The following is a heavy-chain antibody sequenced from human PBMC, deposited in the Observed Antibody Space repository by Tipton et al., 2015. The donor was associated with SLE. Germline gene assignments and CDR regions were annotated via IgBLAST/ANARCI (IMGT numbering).Heavy chain of an antibody. CDR3: ARDHPVAGPFDY. V-gene: IGHV4-4*07. CDR1: GGSISNYY. D-gene: IGHD6-19*01. CDR2: IYTSGCT. J-gene: IGHJ4*02. Sequence: TLSLTCTVSGGSISNYYWSWIRQPAGKGLEWIGRIYTSGCTNYNPPLKSRVTMSVDTSKNQFSLKLSSVTAADTAVYYCARDHPVAGPFDYWGQGTLVTVSS.